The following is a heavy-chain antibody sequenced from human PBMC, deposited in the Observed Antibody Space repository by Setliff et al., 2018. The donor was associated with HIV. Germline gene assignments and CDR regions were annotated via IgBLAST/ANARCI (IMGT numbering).Heavy chain of an antibody. V-gene: IGHV1-69*10. J-gene: IGHJ4*02. CDR1: GGTFTNSA. D-gene: IGHD1-7*01. Sequence: SVKVSCKASGGTFTNSAIGWVRQAPGQGLEWMGAIVPILGIANSAQKFQGKVTITLDESTTTSFMELSSLRSEDTAVYFCARVPAGTAYDKWGQGTLVTVSS. CDR2: IVPILGIA. CDR3: ARVPAGTAYDK.